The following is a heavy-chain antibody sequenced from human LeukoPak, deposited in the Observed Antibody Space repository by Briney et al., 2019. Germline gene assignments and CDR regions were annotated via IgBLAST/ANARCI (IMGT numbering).Heavy chain of an antibody. CDR3: ARPSSPNPGWYDFDY. CDR1: GFTFSSYA. J-gene: IGHJ4*02. CDR2: ISYHERDK. V-gene: IGHV3-30*04. Sequence: GGSLRLSCAASGFTFSSYAIHWVRQAPGKGLEWLAVISYHERDKFYADSVQGRFTIPRDNSKSTLYLHLNSLRAEDTAVYYCARPSSPNPGWYDFDYWGQGTQVTVSS. D-gene: IGHD6-19*01.